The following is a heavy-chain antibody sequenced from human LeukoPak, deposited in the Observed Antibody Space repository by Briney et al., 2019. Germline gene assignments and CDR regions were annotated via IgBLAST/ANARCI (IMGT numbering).Heavy chain of an antibody. D-gene: IGHD5-24*01. J-gene: IGHJ4*02. V-gene: IGHV4-59*08. Sequence: PSETLSLTCTVSGGSISSYYWSWVRQPPGKGLEWIAYIYYSGSTNYNPALKSRVTISVDTSKSQFSLKLSSVTAADTAIYYCASSSSYDRYGYQLYYWGEGTLGTVSS. CDR3: ASSSSYDRYGYQLYY. CDR1: GGSISSYY. CDR2: IYYSGST.